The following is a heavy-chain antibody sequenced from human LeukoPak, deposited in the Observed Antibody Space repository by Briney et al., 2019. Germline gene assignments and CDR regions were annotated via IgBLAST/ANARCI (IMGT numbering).Heavy chain of an antibody. CDR2: MNPNSGNT. D-gene: IGHD6-13*01. Sequence: ASVKVSCKASGYTFTSYDINWVRQATGQGLEWMGWMNPNSGNTGYAQKFQGRVTMTRNTSISTAYMELSSLRSEDTAVYYCAREQQLYRNWFDPWGQGTLVTVSS. V-gene: IGHV1-8*01. J-gene: IGHJ5*02. CDR1: GYTFTSYD. CDR3: AREQQLYRNWFDP.